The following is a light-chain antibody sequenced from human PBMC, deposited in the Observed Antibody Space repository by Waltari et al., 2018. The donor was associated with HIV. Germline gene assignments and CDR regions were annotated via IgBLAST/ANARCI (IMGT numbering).Light chain of an antibody. V-gene: IGKV3-15*01. CDR3: QQYDTSAPLT. Sequence: EIVMTQSPATLSVSPGGRATVSCRASQSVGSSLVWYQHKPGQAPRLLIYGASTRATGIPARFSGSGSGTEFTLTISRLEPEDFAVYYCQQYDTSAPLTFGGGTKMEIK. J-gene: IGKJ4*01. CDR1: QSVGSS. CDR2: GAS.